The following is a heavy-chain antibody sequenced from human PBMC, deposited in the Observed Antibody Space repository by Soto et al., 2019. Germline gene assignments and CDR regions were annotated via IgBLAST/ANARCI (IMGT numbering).Heavy chain of an antibody. CDR1: RYTFTGYY. V-gene: IGHV1-2*02. Sequence: ASVKVSCKASRYTFTGYYMHWVRQAPGQGLEWMGWINPNSGGTNYAQKFQGRVTMTRDTSISTAYMELSRLRSDDTAVYYCARDTLSTVTLPHWGQGTLVTVSS. D-gene: IGHD4-17*01. J-gene: IGHJ4*02. CDR2: INPNSGGT. CDR3: ARDTLSTVTLPH.